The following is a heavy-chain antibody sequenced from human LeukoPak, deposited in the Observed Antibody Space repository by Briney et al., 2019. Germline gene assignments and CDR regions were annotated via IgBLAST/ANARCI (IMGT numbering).Heavy chain of an antibody. J-gene: IGHJ4*02. CDR3: ARSIRGCSSSPCYEDY. CDR1: GYTFTDYY. Sequence: GASVKVSCKASGYTFTDYYIHWVRQAPGQGLEWMELINPSGGSTSYAQKFQGRVTMTRDTSTSTVYMDLNSLRSEDTAVYFCARSIRGCSSSPCYEDYWGQGTLVTVSS. V-gene: IGHV1-46*01. D-gene: IGHD2-2*01. CDR2: INPSGGST.